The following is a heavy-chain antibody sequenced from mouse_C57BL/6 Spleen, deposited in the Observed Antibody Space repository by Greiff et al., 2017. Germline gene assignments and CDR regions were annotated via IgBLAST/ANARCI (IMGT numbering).Heavy chain of an antibody. CDR1: GFNIKNTY. Sequence: EVQLQQSVAELVRPGASVKLSCTASGFNIKNTYMHWVKQRPEQGLEWIGRIAPANGNPKYAPKFPGKATITADKSSTAAYRPLISLTSDDTAIYYCARNYAPYYAMDYWGQGTSVTVAS. V-gene: IGHV14-3*01. CDR3: ARNYAPYYAMDY. CDR2: IAPANGNP. D-gene: IGHD2-1*01. J-gene: IGHJ4*01.